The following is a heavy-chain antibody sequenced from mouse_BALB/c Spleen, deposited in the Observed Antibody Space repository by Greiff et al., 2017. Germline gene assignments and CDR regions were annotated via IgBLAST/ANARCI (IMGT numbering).Heavy chain of an antibody. CDR2: ISYSGST. J-gene: IGHJ1*01. V-gene: IGHV3-2*02. CDR3: ARGDYGNYGV. Sequence: VQLKESGPGLVKPSQSLSLTCTVTGYSITSDYAWNWIRQFPGNKLEWMGYISYSGSTSYNPSLKSRISITRDTSKNQFFLQLNSVTTEDTATYYCARGDYGNYGVWGAGTTVTVSS. D-gene: IGHD2-1*01. CDR1: GYSITSDYA.